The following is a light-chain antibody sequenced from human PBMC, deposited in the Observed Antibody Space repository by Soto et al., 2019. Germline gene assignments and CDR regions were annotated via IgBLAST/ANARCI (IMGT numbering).Light chain of an antibody. CDR2: GVI. V-gene: IGLV2-14*03. CDR1: SSDIVYSF. CDR3: SSDTSITALV. J-gene: IGLJ3*02. Sequence: QSALTQPASVSGSPGQSITISCTGSSSDIVYSFVSWYQQHPGKAPKLIIYGVINRPSGVSNRFSGSKSANTASLTISGLQAEDAADYYCSSDTSITALVFGGGTKLTVL.